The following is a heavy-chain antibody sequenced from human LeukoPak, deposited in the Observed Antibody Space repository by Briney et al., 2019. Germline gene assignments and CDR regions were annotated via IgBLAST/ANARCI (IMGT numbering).Heavy chain of an antibody. CDR3: ARGSGWLLYPQVRLFDY. D-gene: IGHD3/OR15-3a*01. CDR2: INHSGST. J-gene: IGHJ4*02. CDR1: GGSFSGYY. V-gene: IGHV4-34*01. Sequence: SETLSLTCAVYGGSFSGYYWSWIRQPPGKGPEWIGEINHSGSTNYNPSLKSRVTISVDTSKNQFSLKLSSVTAADTAVYYCARGSGWLLYPQVRLFDYWGQGTLVTVSS.